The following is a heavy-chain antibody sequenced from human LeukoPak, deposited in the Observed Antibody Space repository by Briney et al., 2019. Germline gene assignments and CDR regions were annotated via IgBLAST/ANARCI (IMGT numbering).Heavy chain of an antibody. CDR3: ARGIAVAGSPGFDY. CDR2: IIPILGIA. D-gene: IGHD6-19*01. V-gene: IGHV1-69*04. Sequence: GASVKVSCKASGGTFSSYAISRVRQAPGQGLEWMGRIIPILGIANYAQKFQGRVTITADKSTSTAYMELSSLRSEDTAVYYCARGIAVAGSPGFDYWGQGTLVTVSS. J-gene: IGHJ4*02. CDR1: GGTFSSYA.